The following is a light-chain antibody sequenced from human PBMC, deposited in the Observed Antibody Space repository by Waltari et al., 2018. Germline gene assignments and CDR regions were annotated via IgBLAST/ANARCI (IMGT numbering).Light chain of an antibody. CDR1: QSVNRN. Sequence: EIVMTQSPATLSVSPGERATLSCRASQSVNRNLAWYQQKPGQAPRLLIYGASTRATGIPARFSGSGSGTEFTLTISSLQSEDFAVYYCQEYNNWPPIFTFGPGTKVGIK. CDR2: GAS. J-gene: IGKJ3*01. CDR3: QEYNNWPPIFT. V-gene: IGKV3-15*01.